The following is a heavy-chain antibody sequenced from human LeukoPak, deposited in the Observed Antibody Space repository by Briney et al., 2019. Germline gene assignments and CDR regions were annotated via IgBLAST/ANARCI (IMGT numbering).Heavy chain of an antibody. CDR3: ASNPLRGIVVVTAYYFDY. CDR2: IIPIFGTA. Sequence: ASVKVSCKASGGTFSSYAISWVRQAPGQGLEWMGGIIPIFGTANYAQKFQGRVTITADESTSTAYMELSSLRSEDTAVYYCASNPLRGIVVVTAYYFDYWGQGTLVTVSS. CDR1: GGTFSSYA. V-gene: IGHV1-69*13. J-gene: IGHJ4*02. D-gene: IGHD2-21*02.